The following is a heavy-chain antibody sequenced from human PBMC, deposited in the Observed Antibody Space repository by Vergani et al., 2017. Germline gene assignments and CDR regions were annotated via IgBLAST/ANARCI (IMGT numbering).Heavy chain of an antibody. J-gene: IGHJ6*02. V-gene: IGHV3-30*02. D-gene: IGHD6-19*01. CDR2: IRYDGSNK. CDR1: GFTFSSYG. Sequence: QVQLVESGGGVVQPGGSLRLSCAASGFTFSSYGMHWVRQAPGKGLEWVAFIRYDGSNKYYADSVKGRFTISRDNSKNTLYLQMNSLRAEDTAVYYCAKDGPSSGXYLRKDYYYYGMDVWGQGTTVTVSS. CDR3: AKDGPSSGXYLRKDYYYYGMDV.